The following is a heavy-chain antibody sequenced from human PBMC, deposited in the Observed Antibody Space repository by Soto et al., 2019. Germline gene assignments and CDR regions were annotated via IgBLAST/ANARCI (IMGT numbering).Heavy chain of an antibody. CDR3: ARDLGYCTNDICYNTYYFDY. CDR1: GYTFTGYY. Sequence: ASVKVSCKASGYTFTGYYIHWVQQAPGQGLEWMGWINPNSGATNYAQKFQGWVTMTRDTSIGTAYMELSRLRSDDTAVYYCARDLGYCTNDICYNTYYFDYWGQGTLVTVSS. V-gene: IGHV1-2*04. J-gene: IGHJ4*02. D-gene: IGHD2-8*01. CDR2: INPNSGAT.